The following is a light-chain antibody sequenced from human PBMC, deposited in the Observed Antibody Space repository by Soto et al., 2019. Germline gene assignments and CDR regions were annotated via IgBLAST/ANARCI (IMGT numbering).Light chain of an antibody. CDR1: QSLLHXXGYNX. V-gene: IGKV2-28*01. J-gene: IGKJ4*01. CDR3: MQALQTPLT. CDR2: LGS. Sequence: DIVMTQSPLSLPVTPGEPASISCRSSQSLLHXXGYNXLDWYLQKPGQSPQLLIYLGSNRASGVPDRFSGSGSGTDFTLKISRVEAEDVGVYYCMQALQTPLTFGGGTKVEIK.